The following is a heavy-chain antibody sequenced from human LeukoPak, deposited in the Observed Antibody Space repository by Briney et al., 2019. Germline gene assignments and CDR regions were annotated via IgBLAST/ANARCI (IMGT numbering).Heavy chain of an antibody. CDR2: IIPIFGTA. V-gene: IGHV1-69*05. Sequence: SVKVSCKASGGTFSSYAISWERQAPGQGLEWMGGIIPIFGTANYAQKFQGRVTITTDESTSTAYMELSSLRSEDTAVYYCAGRYCSSTSCLDYWGQGTLVTVSS. D-gene: IGHD2-2*01. CDR1: GGTFSSYA. J-gene: IGHJ4*02. CDR3: AGRYCSSTSCLDY.